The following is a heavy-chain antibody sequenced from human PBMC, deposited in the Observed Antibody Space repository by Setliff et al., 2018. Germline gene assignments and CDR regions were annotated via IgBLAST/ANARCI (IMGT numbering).Heavy chain of an antibody. CDR2: IIPMFGTA. V-gene: IGHV1-69*13. CDR1: GGTLSSYA. J-gene: IGHJ4*02. Sequence: GASVKVSCKASGGTLSSYAISWVRQAPGQGLEWMGGIIPMFGTANYAQKFQGRVTITADESTSTAYMELSSLRSEDTAVYYCAARCSSTSCRYYYGSGSSVPFDYWGQGTLVTVSS. CDR3: AARCSSTSCRYYYGSGSSVPFDY. D-gene: IGHD3-10*01.